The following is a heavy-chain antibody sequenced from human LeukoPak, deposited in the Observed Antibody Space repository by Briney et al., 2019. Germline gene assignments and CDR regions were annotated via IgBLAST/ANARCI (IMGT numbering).Heavy chain of an antibody. CDR1: GGSISSSSYY. CDR3: ASGYRGYSGYDYYYYYYYMDV. V-gene: IGHV4-39*01. Sequence: PSETLSLTCTVSGGSISSSSYYWGWIRQPPGKGLEWIGSIYYSGSTYYNPSLKSRVTISVDTSKNQFSLKLSSVTAADTAVYYCASGYRGYSGYDYYYYYYYMDVWGKGTTVTVSS. CDR2: IYYSGST. J-gene: IGHJ6*03. D-gene: IGHD5-12*01.